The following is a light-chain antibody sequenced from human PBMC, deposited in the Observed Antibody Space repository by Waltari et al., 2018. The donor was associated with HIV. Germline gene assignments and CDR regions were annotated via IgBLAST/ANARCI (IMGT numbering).Light chain of an antibody. CDR1: RNILYNSDNKNY. J-gene: IGKJ4*01. CDR3: QQYYSLPPT. V-gene: IGKV4-1*01. CDR2: GGWRRGVGVPSS. Sequence: DIIMTQSPDSLAVSLGERVTINCKSSRNILYNSDNKNYLAWYQQKAGQAPRVLMAGGWRRGVGVPSSIRTFGVPERFSGSGSGTNFSLTISSLQEDDVAVYYCQQYYSLPPTFGGGTRVERK.